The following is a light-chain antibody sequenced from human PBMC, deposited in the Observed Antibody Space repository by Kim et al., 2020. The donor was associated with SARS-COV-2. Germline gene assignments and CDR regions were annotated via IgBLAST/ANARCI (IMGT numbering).Light chain of an antibody. CDR1: QSVSSSY. V-gene: IGKV3-20*01. Sequence: PGERATLSCSASQSVSSSYFAWYQQKPGQAPRLLIYAASSRATGIPDRFSGSGSGTDFTLIISRLEPEDFAVYYCQQYGSSPPKYTFGQGTKLEI. CDR2: AAS. CDR3: QQYGSSPPKYT. J-gene: IGKJ2*01.